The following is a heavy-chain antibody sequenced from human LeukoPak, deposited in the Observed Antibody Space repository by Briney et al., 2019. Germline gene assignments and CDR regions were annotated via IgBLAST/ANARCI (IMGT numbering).Heavy chain of an antibody. CDR3: ANWEDYYYLTLTPYYFDY. V-gene: IGHV3-23*01. D-gene: IGHD3-10*01. CDR1: GFTFSSYW. J-gene: IGHJ4*02. Sequence: GGSLRLSCAASGFTFSSYWMSWVRQAPGKGLEWVSAISDSGNTYHADSVKGRFTISRDSSKNTLFLQMNRLRPEDAAVYYCANWEDYYYLTLTPYYFDYWGQGTLVTVSS. CDR2: ISDSGNT.